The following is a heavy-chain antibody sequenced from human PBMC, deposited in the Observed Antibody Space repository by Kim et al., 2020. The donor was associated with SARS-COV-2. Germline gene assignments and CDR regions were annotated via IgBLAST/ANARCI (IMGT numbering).Heavy chain of an antibody. CDR3: ARAASSGWYYYYGMDV. Sequence: GGSLRLSCAASGFTFSSYSMNWVRQAPGKGLEWVSYISSSSSTIYHADSVKGRFTISRDNAKNSLYLQMNSLRVEDTAVYYCARAASSGWYYYYGMDVWGQGTTVTVSS. J-gene: IGHJ6*02. D-gene: IGHD6-19*01. CDR1: GFTFSSYS. CDR2: ISSSSSTI. V-gene: IGHV3-48*04.